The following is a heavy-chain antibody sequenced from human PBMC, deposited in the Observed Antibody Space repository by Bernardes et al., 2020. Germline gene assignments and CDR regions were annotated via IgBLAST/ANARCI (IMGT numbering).Heavy chain of an antibody. J-gene: IGHJ3*02. CDR3: AKDGGGRNNWNLGWGFDI. V-gene: IGHV3-9*01. Sequence: GGALLLSCAASGFTFDDSAMHWVRQAPGPGLEWVSGISWNSGSIGYADSVKGRFTISRDNAKNSLYLQMNSLRAEDTALYYCAKDGGGRNNWNLGWGFDIWGQGTMVTVSS. CDR1: GFTFDDSA. D-gene: IGHD1-20*01. CDR2: ISWNSGSI.